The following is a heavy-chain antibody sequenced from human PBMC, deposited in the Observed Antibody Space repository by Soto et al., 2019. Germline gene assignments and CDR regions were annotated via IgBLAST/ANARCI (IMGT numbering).Heavy chain of an antibody. V-gene: IGHV4-59*08. J-gene: IGHJ4*02. CDR1: GGSISSYY. CDR2: IYYSGST. Sequence: PSETLSLTCTVSGGSISSYYWSWIRQPPGKGLEWIGYIYYSGSTNYNPSLKSRVTISVDTSKNQFSLKLSSVTAADTAVYYCGTIYGDYDYWGQGTLVTVSS. D-gene: IGHD4-17*01. CDR3: GTIYGDYDY.